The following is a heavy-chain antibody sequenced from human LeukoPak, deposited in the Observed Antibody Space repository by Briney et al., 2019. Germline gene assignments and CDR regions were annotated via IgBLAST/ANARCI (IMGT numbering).Heavy chain of an antibody. CDR3: ARGRARGYNQRLSDY. D-gene: IGHD5-18*01. Sequence: ASVKVSCKASGYTFTSYYMHWVRQAPGQGLEWMGIINPSGGSTSCAQKFQGRVTMTRNTSISTAYMELSSLRSEDTAVYYCARGRARGYNQRLSDYWGQGTLVTVSS. J-gene: IGHJ4*02. CDR1: GYTFTSYY. V-gene: IGHV1-46*01. CDR2: INPSGGST.